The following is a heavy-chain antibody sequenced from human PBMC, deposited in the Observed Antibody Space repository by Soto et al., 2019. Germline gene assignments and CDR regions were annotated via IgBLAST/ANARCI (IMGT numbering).Heavy chain of an antibody. J-gene: IGHJ3*01. CDR2: IEYSGST. D-gene: IGHD3-16*02. CDR3: ARADTNLDYVLGTYRPVAFDV. CDR1: GGSISSSSYY. V-gene: IGHV4-39*01. Sequence: QLQLQESGPGLVKPSETLSLTCTVSGGSISSSSYYWGWIRQPPGKGLECIGSIEYSGSTYYNPSLKSRVTISVHPSKNQFSLKRSSVTAADTSVYYCARADTNLDYVLGTYRPVAFDVWGVGTMVIVSS.